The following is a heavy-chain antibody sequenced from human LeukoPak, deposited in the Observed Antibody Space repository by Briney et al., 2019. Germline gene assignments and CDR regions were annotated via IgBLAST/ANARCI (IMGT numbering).Heavy chain of an antibody. CDR2: INSDGTTT. Sequence: GGSLRLSCAASGFTFSSYWMHWVRQGPGKELTWVSHINSDGTTTNYADSVKGRFTISRDNAKNTLHLQMNSLRVEDTAVYYCARFSSGWSPSGFDYWGQGTLVTVSS. CDR3: ARFSSGWSPSGFDY. D-gene: IGHD6-19*01. V-gene: IGHV3-74*01. CDR1: GFTFSSYW. J-gene: IGHJ4*02.